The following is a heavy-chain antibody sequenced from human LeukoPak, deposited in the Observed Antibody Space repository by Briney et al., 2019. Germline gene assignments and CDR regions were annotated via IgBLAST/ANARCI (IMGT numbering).Heavy chain of an antibody. Sequence: ASVKVSCKASGYTFTSYDIDWVRQATGQGLEWMGWMNPNSGNTGYAQKFQGRVTMTRSTSINTAYMELSGLRSEDTAVYYCARGGGGSGNFDYWGQGTLVTVSS. CDR2: MNPNSGNT. CDR1: GYTFTSYD. CDR3: ARGGGGSGNFDY. D-gene: IGHD6-19*01. J-gene: IGHJ4*02. V-gene: IGHV1-8*01.